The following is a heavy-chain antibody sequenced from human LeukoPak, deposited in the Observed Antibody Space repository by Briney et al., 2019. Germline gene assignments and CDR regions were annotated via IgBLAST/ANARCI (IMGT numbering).Heavy chain of an antibody. V-gene: IGHV3-48*02. J-gene: IGHJ4*02. CDR1: GFTFSSYA. CDR3: ARGGSHCSSTSCSLNS. Sequence: GGSLRLSCAASGFTFSSYAMRGVRQAPGKGLEGGSYIRSGGSTIYYADSVKGRFTISRDNDDNSLYLQMNSLRDEDTAVYYCARGGSHCSSTSCSLNSWGQGPLVTVSS. CDR2: IRSGGSTI. D-gene: IGHD2-2*01.